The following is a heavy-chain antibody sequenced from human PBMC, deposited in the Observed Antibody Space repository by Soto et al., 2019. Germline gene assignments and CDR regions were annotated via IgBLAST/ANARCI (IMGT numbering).Heavy chain of an antibody. Sequence: QLQLQESGPGLVKPSETLSLTCTVSGGSISSSSYYWGWIRQPPGKGLGWIGSIYYSGSTYYNPSLKSRVTISVDTSKNQFSLKLSSVTAADTAVYYCARLSQGGDIVVVVAATVFDYWGQGTLVTVSS. CDR3: ARLSQGGDIVVVVAATVFDY. J-gene: IGHJ4*02. V-gene: IGHV4-39*01. D-gene: IGHD2-15*01. CDR1: GGSISSSSYY. CDR2: IYYSGST.